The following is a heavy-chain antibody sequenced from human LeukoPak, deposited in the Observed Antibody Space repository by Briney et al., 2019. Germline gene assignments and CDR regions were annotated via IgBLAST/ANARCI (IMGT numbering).Heavy chain of an antibody. J-gene: IGHJ6*03. D-gene: IGHD2-15*01. CDR3: ARTTEGYCRGRSCYSYYYYMVV. Sequence: SETLSLTCTVSGGSISSSSYYWGWIRQPPGKGLEWFVSIYYSGSTYYNPSLNSRVTISVDTSKNQFSLKLSSVTAADTAVYYCARTTEGYCRGRSCYSYYYYMVVWGKGTTVTVSS. CDR1: GGSISSSSYY. CDR2: IYYSGST. V-gene: IGHV4-39*07.